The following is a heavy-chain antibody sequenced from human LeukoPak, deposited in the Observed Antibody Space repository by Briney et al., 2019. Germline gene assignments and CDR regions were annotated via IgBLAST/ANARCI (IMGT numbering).Heavy chain of an antibody. V-gene: IGHV3-74*01. D-gene: IGHD1-26*01. CDR3: ARSQSTLEVGANREYYYYYMDV. CDR2: INSDGSST. CDR1: GFTFNIYW. J-gene: IGHJ6*03. Sequence: PGGSLRLSCAASGFTFNIYWMHWVRQFPGKGLVWVSLINSDGSSTRYADSAKGRFTISRDNAKNSLYLQMNSLRAEDTAVYYCARSQSTLEVGANREYYYYYMDVWGKGTTVTVSS.